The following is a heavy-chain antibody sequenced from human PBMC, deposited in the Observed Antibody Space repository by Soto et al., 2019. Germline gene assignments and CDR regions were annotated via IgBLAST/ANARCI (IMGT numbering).Heavy chain of an antibody. V-gene: IGHV4-61*01. CDR1: GASISSTSYY. CDR2: IYYSGST. J-gene: IGHJ4*02. D-gene: IGHD1-26*01. CDR3: ARDLADYSGSPAYFDY. Sequence: SETLSLTCSVSGASISSTSYYWSWIRQPPGKGLEWIGYIYYSGSTNYNPSLKSRVTISVDTSKNQFSLKLSSVTAADTAVYYCARDLADYSGSPAYFDYWGQGTLVTVSS.